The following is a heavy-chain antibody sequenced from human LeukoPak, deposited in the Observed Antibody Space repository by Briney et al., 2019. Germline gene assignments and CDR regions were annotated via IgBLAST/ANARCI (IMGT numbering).Heavy chain of an antibody. CDR3: ARSGVRGATYPDAFDI. V-gene: IGHV1-46*01. Sequence: ASVKISCKASGYRFTTYYMHWVRQAPGRGLEWMGIINPSGGSTSNTQKFQGRVTMTRDTSTYTVYMELSSLRSEDTAVYYCARSGVRGATYPDAFDIWGQGTVVIISS. CDR2: INPSGGST. D-gene: IGHD1-26*01. CDR1: GYRFTTYY. J-gene: IGHJ3*02.